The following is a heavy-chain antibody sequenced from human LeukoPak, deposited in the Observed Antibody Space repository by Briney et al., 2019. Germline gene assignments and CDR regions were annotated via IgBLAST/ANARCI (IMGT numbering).Heavy chain of an antibody. D-gene: IGHD3-22*01. CDR2: IKEDGSEK. J-gene: IGHJ4*02. CDR3: ARDGPRHYYDSSGYSDY. CDR1: GFTFSSYW. Sequence: PGGSLRLSCVASGFTFSSYWMSWVRQAPGKGLEWVANIKEDGSEKNYVDSVKGRFTISRDNAKNSLYLQMNSLRAEDTAVYYCARDGPRHYYDSSGYSDYWGQGTLVTVSS. V-gene: IGHV3-7*01.